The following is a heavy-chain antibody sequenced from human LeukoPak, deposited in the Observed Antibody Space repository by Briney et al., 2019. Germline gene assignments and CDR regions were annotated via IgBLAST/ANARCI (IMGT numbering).Heavy chain of an antibody. D-gene: IGHD2-15*01. CDR2: INPSGGST. V-gene: IGHV1-46*01. J-gene: IGHJ4*02. CDR3: ASGDCSGGSCHIEWGY. Sequence: ASVKVSCKASGYTFTSYYMHWVRQAPGQGLEWMGLINPSGGSTSYAQTFQGRVTMTRDTSTSTVYMELSSLRSEDTAVYYCASGDCSGGSCHIEWGYWGQGTLVTVS. CDR1: GYTFTSYY.